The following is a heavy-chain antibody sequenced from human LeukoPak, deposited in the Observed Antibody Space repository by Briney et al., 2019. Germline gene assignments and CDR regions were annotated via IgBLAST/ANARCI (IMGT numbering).Heavy chain of an antibody. D-gene: IGHD3-16*01. CDR3: VKDGGHTALDP. J-gene: IGHJ5*02. CDR1: GVSIGSTHYY. Sequence: PSQTLSLTCTVSGVSIGSTHYYWGWIRQPAGKGLEWIGRVYFSGSTNYNPPLKGRVTISVDTSKNQFSLSLMSVTAADTAVYYCVKDGGHTALDPWGQGTQVTVSS. V-gene: IGHV4-61*02. CDR2: VYFSGST.